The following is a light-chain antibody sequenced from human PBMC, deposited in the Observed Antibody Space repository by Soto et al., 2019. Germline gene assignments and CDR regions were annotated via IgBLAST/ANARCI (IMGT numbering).Light chain of an antibody. Sequence: SELRQAGKESGSRGQPININSTGTSSDVGGYNYVSWYQQHPGKAPKLMIYDVSNRPSGVSNRFSGSKSGNTASLTISGLQAEDEADYYCSSYTSSSTYGFGTGTKVTVL. V-gene: IGLV2-14*01. CDR3: SSYTSSSTYG. CDR2: DVS. CDR1: SSDVGGYNY. J-gene: IGLJ1*01.